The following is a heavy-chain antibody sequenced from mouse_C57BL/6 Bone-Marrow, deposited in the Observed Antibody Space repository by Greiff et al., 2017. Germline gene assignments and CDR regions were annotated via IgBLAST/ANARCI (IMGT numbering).Heavy chain of an antibody. D-gene: IGHD1-1*01. V-gene: IGHV1-15*01. CDR3: TRDHYGSSY. J-gene: IGHJ2*01. CDR1: GYTFTDYE. Sequence: QVQLQQSGAELVRPGASVTLSCKASGYTFTDYEMHWAKQTPVHGLEWIGAIDPETGGTAYNQKFKGKAILTADKSSSTAYMELRSLTSEDSAVYYCTRDHYGSSYWGQGTTLTVSA. CDR2: IDPETGGT.